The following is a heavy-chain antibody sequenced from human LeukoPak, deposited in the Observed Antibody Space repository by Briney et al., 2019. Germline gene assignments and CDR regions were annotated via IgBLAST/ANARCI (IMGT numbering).Heavy chain of an antibody. CDR3: AKRGRVPVAGKDAGYYYYYYMDV. Sequence: SETLSLTCTVSGGSISSYYWSWIRQPPGKGLEWIGYIYYSGSTNYNPSLKSRVTISVDTSKNQFSLKLSSVTAADTAVYYCAKRGRVPVAGKDAGYYYYYYMDVWGKGTTVTISS. V-gene: IGHV4-59*01. J-gene: IGHJ6*03. D-gene: IGHD6-19*01. CDR1: GGSISSYY. CDR2: IYYSGST.